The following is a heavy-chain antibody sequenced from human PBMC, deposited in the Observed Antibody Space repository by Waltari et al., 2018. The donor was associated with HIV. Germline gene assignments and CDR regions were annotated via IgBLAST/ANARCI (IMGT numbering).Heavy chain of an antibody. J-gene: IGHJ4*02. Sequence: EVQLVESGGGLVQPGGSLGRSCAASGFTFSNYTMNWVRQDPGKGLEWVSYISRSSSSIFYADSVKGRFTISRDNAKNSLYLQMNSLRVEDTAVYYCARDINGGWGYWGQGTLVTVAS. D-gene: IGHD7-27*01. V-gene: IGHV3-48*01. CDR2: ISRSSSSI. CDR1: GFTFSNYT. CDR3: ARDINGGWGY.